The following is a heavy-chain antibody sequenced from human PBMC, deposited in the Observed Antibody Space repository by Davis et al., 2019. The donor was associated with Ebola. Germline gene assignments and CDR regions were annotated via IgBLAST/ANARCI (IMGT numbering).Heavy chain of an antibody. CDR2: IKYDGSDK. V-gene: IGHV3-7*01. Sequence: GESLKISCEVSGFTFSSYGMHWVRQAPGKGLEWVGKIKYDGSDKYYVDSVKGRFTISRDNAKNSLYLQMNSLTVEDSAIYYCAKDSGWQMSPWGQGTLVIVSS. CDR1: GFTFSSYG. D-gene: IGHD6-19*01. CDR3: AKDSGWQMSP. J-gene: IGHJ5*02.